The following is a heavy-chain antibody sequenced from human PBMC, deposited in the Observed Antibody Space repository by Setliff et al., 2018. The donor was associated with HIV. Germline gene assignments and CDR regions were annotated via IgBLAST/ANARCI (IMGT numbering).Heavy chain of an antibody. CDR1: GGSISSGGYY. J-gene: IGHJ1*01. CDR3: ARLRYYDSGGSLLGEYFQH. CDR2: IYYSGAT. V-gene: IGHV4-31*03. Sequence: PSETLSLTCTVSGGSISSGGYYWSWIRQHPGKGLEWIGYIYYSGATYYNPSLRGRVTISVDTSKNQFSLKLSSVTAADTAVYYCARLRYYDSGGSLLGEYFQHWGQGTVVTVSS. D-gene: IGHD3-22*01.